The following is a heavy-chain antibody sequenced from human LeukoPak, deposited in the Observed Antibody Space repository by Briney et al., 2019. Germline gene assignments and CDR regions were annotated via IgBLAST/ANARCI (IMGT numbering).Heavy chain of an antibody. CDR2: ISAYNGNT. CDR1: GYTFTSYG. J-gene: IGHJ4*02. D-gene: IGHD6-13*01. Sequence: ASVKVSCKASGYTFTSYGISWVRQAPGQGLEWMGWISAYNGNTNYAQKLQGRVTMTTDTSTSTAYMELRSLRSDDTAVCYCARAGYSSSWTALIDYWGQGTLVTVSS. CDR3: ARAGYSSSWTALIDY. V-gene: IGHV1-18*01.